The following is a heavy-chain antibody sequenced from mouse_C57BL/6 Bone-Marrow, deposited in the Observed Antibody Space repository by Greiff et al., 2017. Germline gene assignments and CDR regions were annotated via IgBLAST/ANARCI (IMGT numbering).Heavy chain of an antibody. CDR2: IDPSASYT. Sequence: QVQLQQPGAELVRPGTSVKLSCKASGYTFTSYWMHWVKQRPGQGLEWIGVIDPSASYTNYNQKFKGKATLTVDTSSSTAYMQLSSLTSEDSAVYYCARGGIYDGYLFDYWGQGTTLTVSS. CDR1: GYTFTSYW. V-gene: IGHV1-59*01. D-gene: IGHD2-3*01. J-gene: IGHJ2*01. CDR3: ARGGIYDGYLFDY.